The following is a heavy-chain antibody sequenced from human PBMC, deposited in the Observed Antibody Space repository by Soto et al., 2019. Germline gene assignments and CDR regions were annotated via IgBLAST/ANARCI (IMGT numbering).Heavy chain of an antibody. Sequence: SVKVSCKASGGTFSSYAISWVRQSPGQGLEWMGGIIPIFGTANYAQKFQGRVTITADESTSTAYMELSSLRSEDTAVYYCARDYRRGYSHYGMDVWGQGTTVTVSS. CDR2: IIPIFGTA. CDR1: GGTFSSYA. J-gene: IGHJ6*02. D-gene: IGHD5-18*01. CDR3: ARDYRRGYSHYGMDV. V-gene: IGHV1-69*13.